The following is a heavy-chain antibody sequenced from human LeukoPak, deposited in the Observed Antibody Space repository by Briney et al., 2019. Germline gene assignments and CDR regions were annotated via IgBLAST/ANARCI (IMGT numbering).Heavy chain of an antibody. CDR1: GGSISSYY. J-gene: IGHJ6*02. D-gene: IGHD5-24*01. CDR3: ARSPLEGYYYGMDV. CDR2: IYYSGST. V-gene: IGHV4-59*12. Sequence: PSETLSLTCTVSGGSISSYYWSWIRQPPGKGLEWIGYIYYSGSTNYNPSLKSRVTISVDTSKNQFSLKLSSVTAADTAVYYCARSPLEGYYYGMDVWGQGTTVTVSS.